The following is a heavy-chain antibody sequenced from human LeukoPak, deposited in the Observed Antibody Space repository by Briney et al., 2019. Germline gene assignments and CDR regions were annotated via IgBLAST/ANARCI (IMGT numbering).Heavy chain of an antibody. J-gene: IGHJ4*02. CDR3: ARACSGGSCPIDY. V-gene: IGHV4-59*11. CDR2: IYYIGTT. D-gene: IGHD2-15*01. Sequence: SETLSLTCTVSGGSINSHYWSWIRQSPGKGLEWIGYIYYIGTTYYNPSLKSRVTISVDTSKNQFSLKLSSVTAADTAVYYCARACSGGSCPIDYWGQGTLVTVSS. CDR1: GGSINSHY.